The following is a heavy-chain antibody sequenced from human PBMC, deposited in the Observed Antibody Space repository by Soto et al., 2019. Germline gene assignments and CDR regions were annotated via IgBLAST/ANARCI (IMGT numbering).Heavy chain of an antibody. CDR2: ISGSGGST. CDR1: GFTFSSYA. D-gene: IGHD5-12*01. CDR3: AKDPGGYDEYFDY. J-gene: IGHJ4*02. Sequence: EVQLLESGGGLVQPGGSLRLSCAASGFTFSSYAMSWVRQAPGKELEWVSAISGSGGSTYYADSVKGRFTISRDNSKNTLCLQMNSLRAEDTAVYYCAKDPGGYDEYFDYWGQGTLVTVSS. V-gene: IGHV3-23*01.